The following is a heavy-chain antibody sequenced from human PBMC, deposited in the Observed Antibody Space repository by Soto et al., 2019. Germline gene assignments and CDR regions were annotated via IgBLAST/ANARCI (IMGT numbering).Heavy chain of an antibody. CDR3: ARDHVAVRPGWFDP. Sequence: ASVKVSCKASGYTFTTYCINWVLQAPGQGLEWVGWISAYNGITRYAEKLQGRVTMTTDTSTNTAYMDLRSLTSDGTAVYYCARDHVAVRPGWFDPWGQGALVTVSS. J-gene: IGHJ5*02. CDR1: GYTFTTYC. D-gene: IGHD6-6*01. V-gene: IGHV1-18*04. CDR2: ISAYNGIT.